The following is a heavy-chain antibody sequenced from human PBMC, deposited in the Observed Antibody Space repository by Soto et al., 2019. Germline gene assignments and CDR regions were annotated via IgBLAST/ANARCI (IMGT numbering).Heavy chain of an antibody. CDR2: IFRSGTP. V-gene: IGHV4-4*02. CDR3: ASGGDYTWHS. Sequence: QVQLQESGPGLVKPSGTLSLTCAVSGGSVSGDSWWSWVRQPPGKGLEWIGEIFRSGTPNYNPSLMSRITVSIDKPKNQSPLKLTSVTAADPAVYYCASGGDYTWHSWGQGTLVTVSS. D-gene: IGHD4-17*01. J-gene: IGHJ4*02. CDR1: GGSVSGDSW.